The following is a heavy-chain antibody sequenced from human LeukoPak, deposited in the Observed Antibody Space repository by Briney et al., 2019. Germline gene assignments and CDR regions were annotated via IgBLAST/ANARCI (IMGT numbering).Heavy chain of an antibody. D-gene: IGHD3-16*01. V-gene: IGHV4-30-4*08. J-gene: IGHJ4*02. Sequence: SQTLSLTCTVSGGSISSGDYYWSWIRHPPGKGLEWIGYIYYSGSTYYNPSLKSRVTISVDTSKNQFSLKLSSVTAADTAVYYCARVPRSVDYRLDYWGQGTLVTVSS. CDR1: GGSISSGDYY. CDR3: ARVPRSVDYRLDY. CDR2: IYYSGST.